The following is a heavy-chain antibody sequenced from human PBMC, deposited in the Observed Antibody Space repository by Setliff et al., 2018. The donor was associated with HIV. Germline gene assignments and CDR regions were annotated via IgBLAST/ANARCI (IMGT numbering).Heavy chain of an antibody. V-gene: IGHV4-59*01. CDR3: ARGKWLVQNFYSYYMGV. CDR2: IFYSGST. CDR1: SGSISSYY. J-gene: IGHJ6*03. D-gene: IGHD6-19*01. Sequence: SETLSLTCTVSSGSISSYYWIWIRQPPGKGLEWIGHIFYSGSTNHNPSLKSRVTISVDTSKNQFSLKLSSVTAADTAVYYCARGKWLVQNFYSYYMGVWGKGTTVTVSS.